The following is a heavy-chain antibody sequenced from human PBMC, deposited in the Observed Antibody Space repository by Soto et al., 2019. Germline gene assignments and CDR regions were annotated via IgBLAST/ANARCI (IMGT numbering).Heavy chain of an antibody. CDR3: ASGRYDYIWGSYWY. Sequence: ASVKVSCKASGYTFTSYGISWVRQAPGQGLEWMGWISAYNGNTNYAQKLQGRVTMTTDTSTSTAYMELRSLRSDDTVVYYCASGRYDYIWGSYWYWGQGTLVTVSS. D-gene: IGHD3-16*01. CDR1: GYTFTSYG. CDR2: ISAYNGNT. V-gene: IGHV1-18*01. J-gene: IGHJ4*02.